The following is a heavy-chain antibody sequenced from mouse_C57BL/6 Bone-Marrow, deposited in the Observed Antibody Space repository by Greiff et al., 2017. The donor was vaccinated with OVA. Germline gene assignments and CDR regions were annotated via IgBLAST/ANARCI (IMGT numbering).Heavy chain of an antibody. CDR3: ARSGYYGSKGAMDY. D-gene: IGHD1-1*01. CDR2: IDPSDSYT. J-gene: IGHJ4*01. Sequence: QVQLQQPGAELVMPGASVKLSCKASGYTFTSYWMHRVKQRPGQGLEWIGEIDPSDSYTNYNQKFKGKSTLTVDKSSSTAYMQLSSLTSEDSAVYYCARSGYYGSKGAMDYWGQGTSVTVSS. CDR1: GYTFTSYW. V-gene: IGHV1-69*01.